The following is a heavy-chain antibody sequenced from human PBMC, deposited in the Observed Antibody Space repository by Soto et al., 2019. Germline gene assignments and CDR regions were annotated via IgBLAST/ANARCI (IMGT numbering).Heavy chain of an antibody. V-gene: IGHV3-30-3*01. CDR1: GVIFSSYA. J-gene: IGHJ5*02. CDR2: ISYDGSNK. Sequence: GGSLRLSCAASGVIFSSYALHGVRQAPGKGLEWVALISYDGSNKYYADSVKGRFTISRDNSKNTLYLQMNSLRAEDTAVYYCARVSALRAFDPWGQGTLVTVSS. D-gene: IGHD2-15*01. CDR3: ARVSALRAFDP.